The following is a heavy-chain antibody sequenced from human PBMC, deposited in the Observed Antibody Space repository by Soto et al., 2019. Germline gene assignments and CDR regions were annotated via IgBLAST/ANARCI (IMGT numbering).Heavy chain of an antibody. J-gene: IGHJ6*02. V-gene: IGHV3-74*01. CDR3: ARDHKLWQEYYYYYGMDV. Sequence: EVQLVESGGGLVQPGGSLRLSCAASGFTFSSYWMHWVRQAPGKGLVWVSRINSDGSSTSYADSVKGRFTISRDNAKNTLYLQMNSLRAEDTAVYYYARDHKLWQEYYYYYGMDVWGQGTTVTVSS. CDR1: GFTFSSYW. CDR2: INSDGSST. D-gene: IGHD5-18*01.